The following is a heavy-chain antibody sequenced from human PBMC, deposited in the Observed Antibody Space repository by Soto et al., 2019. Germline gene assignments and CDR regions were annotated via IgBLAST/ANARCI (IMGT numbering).Heavy chain of an antibody. CDR3: ARGVSTDCSNGVCSYHYYYEVDV. D-gene: IGHD2-8*01. CDR2: INPLSGGI. V-gene: IGHV1-2*06. CDR1: GYTFTAFN. J-gene: IGHJ6*02. Sequence: QVQLVQSGAEVRKPGASVKVSCKTSGYTFTAFNIHWVRQAPGQSPEWLGRINPLSGGIHYSQKFRARVTLTSDRSISTAYMEVKKLTSGDTALYYCARGVSTDCSNGVCSYHYYYEVDVCGQGTTVTVSS.